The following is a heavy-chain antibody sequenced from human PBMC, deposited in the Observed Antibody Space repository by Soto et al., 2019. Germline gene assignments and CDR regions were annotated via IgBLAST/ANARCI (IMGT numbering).Heavy chain of an antibody. CDR3: ARDSLFWSGYPSYYYYGMDV. J-gene: IGHJ6*02. CDR2: IYYSGST. Sequence: SETLSLTCTVSGGSISSYYWSWIRQPPGKGLEWIGYIYYSGSTYYNPSLKSRVTISVDTSKNQFSLKLSSVTAADTAVYYCARDSLFWSGYPSYYYYGMDVWGQGTTVTVSS. CDR1: GGSISSYY. D-gene: IGHD3-3*01. V-gene: IGHV4-59*12.